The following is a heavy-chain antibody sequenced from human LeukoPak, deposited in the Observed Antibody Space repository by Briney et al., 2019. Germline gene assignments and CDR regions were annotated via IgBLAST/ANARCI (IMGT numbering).Heavy chain of an antibody. CDR2: IYTSGST. CDR3: ARLVRRLQRLSIGRDSDYATGHYLDS. CDR1: GGSISSGSYY. V-gene: IGHV4-61*09. Sequence: EPSETLSLTCTVSGGSISSGSYYWSWIRQPAGKGLEWIGHIYTSGSTNYNPSLRSRVTISVDTSKNQFSLKLSSVSAADTAVYYCARLVRRLQRLSIGRDSDYATGHYLDSWGQGTLVTVSS. D-gene: IGHD5-12*01. J-gene: IGHJ4*02.